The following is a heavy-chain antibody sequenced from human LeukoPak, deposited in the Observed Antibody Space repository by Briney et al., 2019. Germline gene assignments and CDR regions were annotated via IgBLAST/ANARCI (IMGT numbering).Heavy chain of an antibody. CDR2: VNPNSGDT. CDR3: VRSSLDWYSNL. V-gene: IGHV1-2*02. CDR1: GYTFTGFY. Sequence: GASVELSCKASGYTFTGFYIHWVRQAPGQGLEWMGWVNPNSGDTNYAQNFQARVTMTWDTSISTVYLELSRLTSDDTAVYYCVRSSLDWYSNLWGRGTLLTVSS. J-gene: IGHJ2*01.